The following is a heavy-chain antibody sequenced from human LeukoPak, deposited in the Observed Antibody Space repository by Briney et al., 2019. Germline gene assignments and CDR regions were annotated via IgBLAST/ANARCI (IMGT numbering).Heavy chain of an antibody. CDR2: FSDSGST. J-gene: IGHJ5*02. D-gene: IGHD3-10*01. Sequence: SETLSLTCTVSGGSISSHYWSWIRQPPGKGLEWIGYFSDSGSTIYNPSLKSRVTILGDTSKNQFSLRLSSVTAADTAVYYCARHATGSYSVPWLDPWGQGTLVTVSS. CDR1: GGSISSHY. V-gene: IGHV4-59*08. CDR3: ARHATGSYSVPWLDP.